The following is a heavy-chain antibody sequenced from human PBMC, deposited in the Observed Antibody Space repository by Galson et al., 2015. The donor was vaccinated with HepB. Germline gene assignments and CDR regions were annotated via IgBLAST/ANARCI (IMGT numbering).Heavy chain of an antibody. J-gene: IGHJ6*02. V-gene: IGHV3-73*01. Sequence: SLRLSCAASGFTFSGSAMHWVRQASGKGPEWVGRIRSKANSYATAYAASVKGRFTISRDDSKNTAYLQMNSLKTEDTAVYYCTKGGAAWYLDGLPYYYYYGMDVWGQGTTVTVSS. CDR1: GFTFSGSA. CDR2: IRSKANSYAT. D-gene: IGHD6-13*01. CDR3: TKGGAAWYLDGLPYYYYYGMDV.